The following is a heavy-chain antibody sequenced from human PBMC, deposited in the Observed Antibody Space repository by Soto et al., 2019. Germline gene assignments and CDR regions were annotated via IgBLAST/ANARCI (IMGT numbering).Heavy chain of an antibody. CDR2: IFYSGST. CDR3: ARHVMDFWSGYVYYYMDV. V-gene: IGHV4-59*08. D-gene: IGHD3-3*01. J-gene: IGHJ6*03. CDR1: GGSISSYY. Sequence: SETLSLTCTVSGGSISSYYWSWIRQPPGKGLEWIGYIFYSGSTNYNPSLKSRVTISVDKSKNQFSLKLSSGTAADTAVYYCARHVMDFWSGYVYYYMDVWGKGTTVTVSS.